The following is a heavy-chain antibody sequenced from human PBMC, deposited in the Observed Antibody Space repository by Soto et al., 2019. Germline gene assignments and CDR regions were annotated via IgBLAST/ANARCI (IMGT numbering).Heavy chain of an antibody. J-gene: IGHJ6*02. CDR3: ARGTFLRGYQPFYYYYGMDV. CDR1: GGSFSGYY. V-gene: IGHV4-34*01. Sequence: KASETLSLTCAVYGGSFSGYYWSWIRQPPGKGLEWIGEINHSGSTNYNPSLKSRVTISVDTSKNQFSLKLSSVTAADTAVYYCARGTFLRGYQPFYYYYGMDVWGQGTTVTVFS. D-gene: IGHD5-12*01. CDR2: INHSGST.